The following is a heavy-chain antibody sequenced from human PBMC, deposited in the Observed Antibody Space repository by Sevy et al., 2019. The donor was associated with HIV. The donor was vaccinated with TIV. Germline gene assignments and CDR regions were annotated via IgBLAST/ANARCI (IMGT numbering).Heavy chain of an antibody. CDR2: IRSNAYGGTT. V-gene: IGHV3-49*04. Sequence: GGSLRLSCRASGFTFDDYTMSWVRQAPGKGLEWVAFIRSNAYGGTTEYAASGKGRFTISRDERKSIAYLQMNSLKTEDTAVYYCTRVEGAADWGMDVWGQRTTVTVSS. CDR1: GFTFDDYT. CDR3: TRVEGAADWGMDV. D-gene: IGHD1-26*01. J-gene: IGHJ6*02.